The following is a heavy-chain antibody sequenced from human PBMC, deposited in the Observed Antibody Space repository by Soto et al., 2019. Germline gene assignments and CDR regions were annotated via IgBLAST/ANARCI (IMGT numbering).Heavy chain of an antibody. V-gene: IGHV1-8*01. CDR1: GYNFTSYD. CDR2: MNPNSGNT. CDR3: ARIPPGPEEAYCGGDCVDY. D-gene: IGHD2-21*02. J-gene: IGHJ4*02. Sequence: GASVKVSCKASGYNFTSYDINWVRQATGQGLEGMGWMNPNSGNTGYAQKFQGRVTMTRNTSISTAYMELSSLRSEDTAVYYCARIPPGPEEAYCGGDCVDYWGQGTLVTVSS.